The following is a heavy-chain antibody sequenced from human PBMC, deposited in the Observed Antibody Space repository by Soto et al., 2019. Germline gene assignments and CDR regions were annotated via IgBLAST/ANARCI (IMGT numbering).Heavy chain of an antibody. J-gene: IGHJ4*02. D-gene: IGHD3-22*01. CDR2: ISGSGVST. CDR3: AKNPGYYYDSTGYHFDY. CDR1: GFTFSSYA. Sequence: GGSLRLSCAASGFTFSSYAMSWVRQAPGKGLEWVSAISGSGVSTYYADSVKGRFTISRDNSKNTLYLQMNSLRAEDTAVYYCAKNPGYYYDSTGYHFDYWGQGTLVTVPS. V-gene: IGHV3-23*01.